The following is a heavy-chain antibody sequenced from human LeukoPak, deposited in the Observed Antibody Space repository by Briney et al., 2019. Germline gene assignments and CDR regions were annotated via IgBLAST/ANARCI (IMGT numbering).Heavy chain of an antibody. CDR3: ARFVQVYTRIAAKTTFDY. Sequence: SETLSLTCTVSGGSISSYYWSWLRQPPGKGLEYIGYTHYSGATNYNPSLKSRVTISLDTSGNQFSLKLSSVTAADTAVYYCARFVQVYTRIAAKTTFDYWGQGTLVTVSS. CDR2: THYSGAT. CDR1: GGSISSYY. V-gene: IGHV4-59*12. D-gene: IGHD6-13*01. J-gene: IGHJ4*02.